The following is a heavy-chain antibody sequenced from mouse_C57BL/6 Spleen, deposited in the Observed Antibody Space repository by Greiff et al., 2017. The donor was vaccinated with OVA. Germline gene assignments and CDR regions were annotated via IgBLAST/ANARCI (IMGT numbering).Heavy chain of an antibody. CDR1: GYTFTSYW. J-gene: IGHJ2*01. Sequence: QVQLQQPGAELVKPGASVKMSCKASGYTFTSYWITWVKQRPGQGLEWIGDIYPGSGSTNYNEKFKSKATLTVDTSSSTAYMQLSSLTSEDSAVYYCARDYGSSYVGDYWGKAPLSQSPQ. CDR3: ARDYGSSYVGDY. CDR2: IYPGSGST. D-gene: IGHD1-1*01. V-gene: IGHV1-55*01.